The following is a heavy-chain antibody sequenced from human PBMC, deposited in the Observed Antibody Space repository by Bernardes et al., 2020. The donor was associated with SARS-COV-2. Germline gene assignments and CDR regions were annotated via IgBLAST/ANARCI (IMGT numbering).Heavy chain of an antibody. CDR3: ARGPSTWGVSAKLYNWFDP. D-gene: IGHD3-16*01. CDR2: INHSGST. CDR1: GGSFSGYY. Sequence: SETLSLTCAVYGGSFSGYYWSWIRQPPGKGLEWIGEINHSGSTNYNPSLKSRVTISVDTSKNQFSLKLSSVTAADTAVYYCARGPSTWGVSAKLYNWFDPWGQGTLVTVSS. V-gene: IGHV4-34*01. J-gene: IGHJ5*02.